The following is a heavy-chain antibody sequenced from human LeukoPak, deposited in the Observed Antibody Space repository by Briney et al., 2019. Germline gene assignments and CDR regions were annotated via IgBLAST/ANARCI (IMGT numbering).Heavy chain of an antibody. D-gene: IGHD6-19*01. CDR2: INHSGST. CDR3: ARVRVAGPFDY. Sequence: PSETLSLTCAVYGGSFSGYYWSWIRQPPGKGLEWIGEINHSGSTNYNPSLKSRVTISVDTSKNQFSLKLSSVTAADTAVYYCARVRVAGPFDYWGQGTLVTVSS. CDR1: GGSFSGYY. V-gene: IGHV4-34*01. J-gene: IGHJ4*02.